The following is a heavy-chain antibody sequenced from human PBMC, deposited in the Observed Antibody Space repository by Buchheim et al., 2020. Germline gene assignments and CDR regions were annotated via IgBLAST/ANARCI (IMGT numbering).Heavy chain of an antibody. CDR1: GFTFSSYW. Sequence: EVQLVESGGGLVQPGGSLRLSCAASGFTFSSYWMSWVRQAPGKGLEWVANINQDGSEKYYVDSVKGRFTISRDNAKNSLYRQLNSLRAEDTAVYYCARGGTGSSWLYYYYYYGMDVWNQGTT. V-gene: IGHV3-7*01. J-gene: IGHJ6*02. CDR2: INQDGSEK. CDR3: ARGGTGSSWLYYYYYYGMDV. D-gene: IGHD6-13*01.